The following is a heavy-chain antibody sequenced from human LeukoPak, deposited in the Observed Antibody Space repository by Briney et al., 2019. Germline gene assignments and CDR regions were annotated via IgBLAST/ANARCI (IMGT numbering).Heavy chain of an antibody. CDR1: GFTFDDYA. Sequence: PGRSLRLSCAASGFTFDDYAMHWVRQAPGKGLEWVSGISWNSGSIGYADSVKGRFTISRDNAKNSLYLQMNSLRAEDMALYYCAKDMGRYFDWTFDYWGPGTLVTVSS. D-gene: IGHD3-9*01. J-gene: IGHJ4*02. CDR3: AKDMGRYFDWTFDY. CDR2: ISWNSGSI. V-gene: IGHV3-9*03.